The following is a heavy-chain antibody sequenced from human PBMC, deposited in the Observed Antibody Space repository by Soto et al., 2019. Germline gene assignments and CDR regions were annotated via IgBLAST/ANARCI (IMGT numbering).Heavy chain of an antibody. Sequence: SETLSLTCTVSGGSVSSGSYYWSWIRQPPGKGLEWIGYIYYSGSTNYNPSLKSRVAISVDTSKNPLSLPVSSVPAPDPAVYYCAKELTVCSSARPYWSTRSGSWGQGPLGTVSS. CDR1: GGSVSSGSYY. CDR2: IYYSGST. CDR3: AKELTVCSSARPYWSTRSGS. D-gene: IGHD2-2*01. J-gene: IGHJ4*02. V-gene: IGHV4-61*01.